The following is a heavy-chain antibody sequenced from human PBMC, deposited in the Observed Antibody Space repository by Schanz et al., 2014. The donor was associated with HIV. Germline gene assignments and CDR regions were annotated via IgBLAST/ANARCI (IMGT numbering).Heavy chain of an antibody. D-gene: IGHD2-8*01. CDR1: GFTFSSYD. V-gene: IGHV3-30*18. Sequence: VQLLESGGGLVKPGGSLRLSCAASGFTFSSYDIHWVRQAPGKGLEWVAVISYDGNKRYYADSVKGRFTISRDNSKSTLYLQMNSLRAEDTAVYYCANSGYCTSGVCYTRGYDTDVWGQGTTVTVSS. CDR3: ANSGYCTSGVCYTRGYDTDV. J-gene: IGHJ6*02. CDR2: ISYDGNKR.